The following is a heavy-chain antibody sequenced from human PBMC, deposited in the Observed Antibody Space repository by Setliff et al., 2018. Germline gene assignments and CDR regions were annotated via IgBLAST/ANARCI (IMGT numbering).Heavy chain of an antibody. D-gene: IGHD1-26*01. Sequence: PSETLSLTCTVSGGSISSGSYYWSWIRQPAGKGLEWIGYIYYSGSTNYNPSLKSRVTISVDTSKNQFSLKLSSVTAADTAVYYCARLSYRGSGAFDIWGQGTMVTVSS. CDR3: ARLSYRGSGAFDI. CDR2: IYYSGST. CDR1: GGSISSGSYY. V-gene: IGHV4-61*10. J-gene: IGHJ3*02.